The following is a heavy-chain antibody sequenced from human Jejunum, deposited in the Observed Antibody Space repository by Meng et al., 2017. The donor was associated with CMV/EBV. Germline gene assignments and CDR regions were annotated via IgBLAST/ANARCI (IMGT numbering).Heavy chain of an antibody. CDR2: ISSSGP. V-gene: IGHV3-69-1*01. J-gene: IGHJ6*02. CDR1: GFSCSDYT. Sequence: SGFSCSDYTINWVPRAARKGLEWVSSISSSGPYSADSVPGRFTISRDNAKPSVYLQMNSLRAEDTAVYYCARHYPPSYFYYGMDVWGQGTTVTVSS. CDR3: ARHYPPSYFYYGMDV. D-gene: IGHD3-10*01.